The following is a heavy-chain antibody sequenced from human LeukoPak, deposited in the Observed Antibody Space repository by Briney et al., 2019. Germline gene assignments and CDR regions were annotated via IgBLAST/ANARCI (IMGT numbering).Heavy chain of an antibody. V-gene: IGHV3-23*01. CDR2: ISGSGGST. CDR1: GFIFSSYA. CDR3: AKDNRGGWSGYFDY. D-gene: IGHD6-19*01. Sequence: GGSLRLSCAASGFIFSSYAMSWVRQAPGKGLEWVSTISGSGGSTYYADSVKGRFTISRDNSKNTVYLQMNSLRAEDTAVYYCAKDNRGGWSGYFDYWGQGILVTVSS. J-gene: IGHJ4*02.